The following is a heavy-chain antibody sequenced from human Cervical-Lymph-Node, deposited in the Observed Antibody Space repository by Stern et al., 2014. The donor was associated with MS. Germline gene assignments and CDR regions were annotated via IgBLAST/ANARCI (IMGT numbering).Heavy chain of an antibody. Sequence: EVQLVESGGGLVQPGGSLRLSCVASGFTFRNYWMHWVRQGPVKGLVWVARINRDGTTITHADSVKGRFTISRDNAKNTLYLQMNSLRVEDTAVYYCTKDTYGPEDYWGQGTSVTVSS. D-gene: IGHD3-10*01. CDR2: INRDGTTI. J-gene: IGHJ4*02. CDR3: TKDTYGPEDY. CDR1: GFTFRNYW. V-gene: IGHV3-74*02.